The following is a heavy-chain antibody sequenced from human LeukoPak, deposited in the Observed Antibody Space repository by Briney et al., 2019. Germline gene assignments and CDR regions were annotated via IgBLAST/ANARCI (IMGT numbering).Heavy chain of an antibody. D-gene: IGHD1-26*01. CDR3: ARVKRGRGGKYYYYYYYMDV. V-gene: IGHV4-34*01. CDR2: INHSGST. Sequence: PSETLSLTCAVYGGSFSGYYWSWIRQPPGKGLEWIGEINHSGSTNYNPSLKSRVTISVDTSKNQFSLKLSSVTAADTAVYYCARVKRGRGGKYYYYYYYMDVWGKGTTVTISS. CDR1: GGSFSGYY. J-gene: IGHJ6*03.